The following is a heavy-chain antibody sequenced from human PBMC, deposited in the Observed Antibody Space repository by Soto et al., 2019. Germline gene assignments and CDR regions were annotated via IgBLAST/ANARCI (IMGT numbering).Heavy chain of an antibody. CDR2: IYYSGST. J-gene: IGHJ6*02. D-gene: IGHD3-9*01. CDR3: AREIWFPPGDYYYYGMDV. V-gene: IGHV4-59*01. Sequence: SETLSLTCTVSGGSISSYYWSWIRQPPGKGLEWIGYIYYSGSTNYNPSLKSRVTISVDTSKNQFSLKLSSVTAADTAVYYCAREIWFPPGDYYYYGMDVWGQGTTVTVS. CDR1: GGSISSYY.